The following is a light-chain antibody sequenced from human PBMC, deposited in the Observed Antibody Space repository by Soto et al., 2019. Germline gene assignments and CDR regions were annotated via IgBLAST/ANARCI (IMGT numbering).Light chain of an antibody. J-gene: IGKJ1*01. V-gene: IGKV3-15*01. CDR3: QQYNHWPPWT. Sequence: EIVMTQSPATLSVSTGERATLSCRASQSVSCTLSCYQQNPGHAPRLHIYGAPTRATGIPARFSGSGSGTEVTLTISSLQSEDFAAYYCQQYNHWPPWTFGQGTKVEIK. CDR1: QSVSCT. CDR2: GAP.